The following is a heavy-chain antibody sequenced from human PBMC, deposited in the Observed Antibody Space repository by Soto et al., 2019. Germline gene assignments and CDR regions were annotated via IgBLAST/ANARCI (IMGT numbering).Heavy chain of an antibody. V-gene: IGHV1-69*01. J-gene: IGHJ3*02. CDR1: GGTFSSYA. D-gene: IGHD1-26*01. CDR3: ASPIVGATHDAFDI. Sequence: QVQLVQSGAEAKKPGSSVKVSCKASGGTFSSYAISWVRQAPGQGLEWMGGIIPIFGTANYAQKFQGRVTITADESTSTAYMELSSLRSEDTAVYYCASPIVGATHDAFDIWGQGTMVTVSS. CDR2: IIPIFGTA.